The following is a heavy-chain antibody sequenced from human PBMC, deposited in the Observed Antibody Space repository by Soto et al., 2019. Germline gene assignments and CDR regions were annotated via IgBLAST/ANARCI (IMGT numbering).Heavy chain of an antibody. Sequence: GGSLRLSCAASGFTFSSYAMSWVRQAPGKGLEWVSAISGSGGSTYYADSVKGRFTISRDNSKNTLHLQMNSLRAEDTAVYYCAKALRFLDAFDIWGQGTMVTVSS. CDR2: ISGSGGST. CDR1: GFTFSSYA. V-gene: IGHV3-23*01. J-gene: IGHJ3*02. D-gene: IGHD3-3*01. CDR3: AKALRFLDAFDI.